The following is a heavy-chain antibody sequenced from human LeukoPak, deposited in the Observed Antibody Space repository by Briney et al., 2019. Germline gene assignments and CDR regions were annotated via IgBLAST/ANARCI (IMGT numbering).Heavy chain of an antibody. V-gene: IGHV1-46*01. D-gene: IGHD5-12*01. Sequence: HRASVKVSCKASGYTCTSYYMHWVRQAPGQGLEWMGIINPSGGSTSYAQKFQGRVTMTRDMSTSTVYMELSSLRSEDTAVYYCARDIIVATTVLPTPKYYFDYWGQGTLVTVSS. CDR3: ARDIIVATTVLPTPKYYFDY. CDR2: INPSGGST. J-gene: IGHJ4*02. CDR1: GYTCTSYY.